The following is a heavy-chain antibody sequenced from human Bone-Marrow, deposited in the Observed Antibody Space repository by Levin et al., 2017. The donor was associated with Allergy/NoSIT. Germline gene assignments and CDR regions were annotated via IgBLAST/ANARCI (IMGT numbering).Heavy chain of an antibody. CDR1: GASFSDYY. V-gene: IGHV4-34*01. J-gene: IGHJ5*01. CDR3: ARGQNPAGRGYNWFDS. D-gene: IGHD1-26*01. CDR2: INHRGDT. Sequence: SETLSLTCVVPGASFSDYYWNWIRQPPGQGLQWIGEINHRGDTNYNPSLKSRVTISLDTSKNQFSLKLSSVTAADTAVFYCARGQNPAGRGYNWFDSWGHGTLVTVSS.